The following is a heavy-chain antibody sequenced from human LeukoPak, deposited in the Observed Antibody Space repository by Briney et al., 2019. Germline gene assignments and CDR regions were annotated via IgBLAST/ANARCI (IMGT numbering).Heavy chain of an antibody. V-gene: IGHV4-30-4*08. D-gene: IGHD2-2*01. Sequence: SQTLSLTCTVSGGSISSGDYYWSWIRQPPGKGLEWIGYIYYSGSTYYNPSLKSRVTISVDMSKNQFSLRLSSVTAADTAVYYCATNRGYCSSTSCSGFDPWGQGALVTVSS. J-gene: IGHJ5*02. CDR3: ATNRGYCSSTSCSGFDP. CDR1: GGSISSGDYY. CDR2: IYYSGST.